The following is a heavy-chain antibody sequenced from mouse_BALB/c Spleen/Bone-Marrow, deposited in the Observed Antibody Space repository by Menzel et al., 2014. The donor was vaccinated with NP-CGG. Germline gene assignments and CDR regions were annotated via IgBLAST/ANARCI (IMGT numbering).Heavy chain of an antibody. CDR1: GFTFSSYT. CDR3: ARHVGNPYAMDY. Sequence: DVQLQESGGGLVQPGGSLKLSCAASGFTFSSYTMSWVRQTPEKRLEWVAYISNGGGSTYYPDTGKGRFTISRDNAKNTLYLQMSSLKSEDTAMYYCARHVGNPYAMDYWGQGTSVTVSS. J-gene: IGHJ4*01. CDR2: ISNGGGST. V-gene: IGHV5-12-2*01. D-gene: IGHD3-1*01.